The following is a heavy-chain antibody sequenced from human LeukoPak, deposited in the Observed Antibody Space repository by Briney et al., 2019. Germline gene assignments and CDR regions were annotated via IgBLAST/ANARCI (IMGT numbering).Heavy chain of an antibody. Sequence: SETLSLTCAVYGGSFSGYYWSWIRQPPGKGLEGIGYIYYSGSTNYNPSLKSRVTISVDTSKNQFSLNLSSVTAADTAVYYCARAGYCSGGSCYSGWFGPWGQGTLVTVSS. D-gene: IGHD2-15*01. CDR2: IYYSGST. CDR1: GGSFSGYY. CDR3: ARAGYCSGGSCYSGWFGP. V-gene: IGHV4-59*01. J-gene: IGHJ5*02.